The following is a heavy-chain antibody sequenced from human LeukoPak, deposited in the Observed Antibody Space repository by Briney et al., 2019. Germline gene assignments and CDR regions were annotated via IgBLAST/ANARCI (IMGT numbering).Heavy chain of an antibody. V-gene: IGHV3-23*01. CDR2: ISGSGGST. D-gene: IGHD2-15*01. CDR1: GFTFSSYA. J-gene: IGHJ4*02. CDR3: AKALSHCSGGSCYSAVDY. Sequence: GGSLRLSCAASGFTFSSYAMNWVRQAPGKGLEWVSAISGSGGSTYYADSVKGRSTISRDNSKNTLYLQMNSLSAEDTAVYYCAKALSHCSGGSCYSAVDYWGQGTLVTVSS.